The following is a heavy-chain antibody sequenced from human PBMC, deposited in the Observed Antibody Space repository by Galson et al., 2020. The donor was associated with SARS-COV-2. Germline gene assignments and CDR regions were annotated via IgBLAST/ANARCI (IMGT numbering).Heavy chain of an antibody. V-gene: IGHV1-18*01. CDR1: GYTFTTYG. J-gene: IGHJ4*02. CDR2: ISSYNGNT. CDR3: ARRGTYPSFDDY. D-gene: IGHD3-9*01. Sequence: ASVKVSCKASGYTFTTYGISWVRQAPGQGLEWMGWISSYNGNTNYAQKFQGRVTMTTDTSTTTAYMELRSLRSDDTAVYYCARRGTYPSFDDYWGQGTLVTVS.